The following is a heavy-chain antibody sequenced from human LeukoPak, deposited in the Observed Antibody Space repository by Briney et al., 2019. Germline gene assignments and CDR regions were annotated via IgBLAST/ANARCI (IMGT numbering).Heavy chain of an antibody. Sequence: GTLRLSCAASDFTFTSYGMSWVRQAPGKGLEWVSVIYNADTTYYADSVKGRFSISRDNSKNTLYLQMNSLSAEDTAVYFCARGRRSGYSFGFYFDYWGQGTLVTVSS. J-gene: IGHJ4*02. CDR3: ARGRRSGYSFGFYFDY. CDR2: IYNADTT. CDR1: DFTFTSYG. V-gene: IGHV3-66*01. D-gene: IGHD5-18*01.